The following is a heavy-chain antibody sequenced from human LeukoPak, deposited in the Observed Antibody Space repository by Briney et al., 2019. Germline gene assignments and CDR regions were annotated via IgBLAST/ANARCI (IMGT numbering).Heavy chain of an antibody. D-gene: IGHD2-8*01. CDR3: AKDRSCTNDICHGDFDY. V-gene: IGHV3-23*01. Sequence: PGGSLRLSCARSGFTFSNYAMSWVRQAPGKGQEWVSSISGSGDNTYKAASVKGRFTISRDNSKNTLYLHMNSLRAEDTAVYYCAKDRSCTNDICHGDFDYWGQGTLVTVSS. CDR1: GFTFSNYA. CDR2: ISGSGDNT. J-gene: IGHJ4*02.